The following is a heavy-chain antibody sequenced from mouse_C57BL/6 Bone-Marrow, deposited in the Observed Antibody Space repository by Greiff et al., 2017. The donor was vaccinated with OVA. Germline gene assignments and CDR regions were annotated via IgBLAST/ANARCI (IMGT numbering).Heavy chain of an antibody. V-gene: IGHV3-1*01. D-gene: IGHD2-3*01. J-gene: IGHJ4*01. Sequence: EVQLVESGPGMVKPSQSLSLTCTVTGYSITSGYDWHWIRHFPGNKLEWMGYISYSGSTNYNPSLKSRISITHDTSKNHFFLKLNSVTTEDTATYYCARGLLLELDYWGQGTSVTVSS. CDR3: ARGLLLELDY. CDR1: GYSITSGYD. CDR2: ISYSGST.